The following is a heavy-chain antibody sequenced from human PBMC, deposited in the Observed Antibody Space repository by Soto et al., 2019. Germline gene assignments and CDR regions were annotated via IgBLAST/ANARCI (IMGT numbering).Heavy chain of an antibody. D-gene: IGHD6-13*01. V-gene: IGHV3-53*04. J-gene: IGHJ4*02. CDR1: GFTVSSNY. Sequence: GGSLRLSCAASGFTVSSNYMSWVRQAPGKGLEWVSVIYSGGSTYYADSVMGRFTISRHNSKNTLYLQMNSLRAEDTAVYYCARSPPPKAAAAPRYFDYWGQGTLVTVSS. CDR2: IYSGGST. CDR3: ARSPPPKAAAAPRYFDY.